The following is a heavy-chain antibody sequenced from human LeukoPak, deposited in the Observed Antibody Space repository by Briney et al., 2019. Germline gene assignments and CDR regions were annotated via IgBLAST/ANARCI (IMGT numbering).Heavy chain of an antibody. D-gene: IGHD1-14*01. CDR3: ARGAITPHYYYYMVV. V-gene: IGHV3-74*01. J-gene: IGHJ6*03. Sequence: GGSLRLSCADSGYNFNNYWLFWVRQAPGKGLVWVSRINTDGSSISYADSVKGRFTISRDNARNTLYLQMNSLRGEDTAVYYCARGAITPHYYYYMVVWGKGTTVTVSS. CDR1: GYNFNNYW. CDR2: INTDGSSI.